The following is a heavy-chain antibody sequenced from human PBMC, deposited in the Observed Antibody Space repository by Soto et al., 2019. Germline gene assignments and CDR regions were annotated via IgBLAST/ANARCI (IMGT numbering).Heavy chain of an antibody. V-gene: IGHV4-59*12. Sequence: ETLSLTCTVSGGSISSYYWSWIRQPPGKGLEWIGYIYYSGSTNYNPSLKSRVTISVDTSKNQFSLKLSSVTAADTAIYYCARYYYNNTGDFSTYYFDSWGQGTLVTVSS. CDR3: ARYYYNNTGDFSTYYFDS. J-gene: IGHJ4*02. CDR1: GGSISSYY. D-gene: IGHD3-22*01. CDR2: IYYSGST.